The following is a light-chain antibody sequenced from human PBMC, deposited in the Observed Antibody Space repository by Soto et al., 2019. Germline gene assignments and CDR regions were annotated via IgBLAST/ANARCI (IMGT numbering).Light chain of an antibody. CDR3: ATWADGLNSYV. CDR1: SSNIGSNT. CDR2: SNN. V-gene: IGLV1-44*01. J-gene: IGLJ1*01. Sequence: QSVLTQPPSASGTPGQRVTISCSGSSSNIGSNTVSWYQQLPQRAPKLLIFSNNQRRSGVPDRFSGSKSGTSASLAISGLQSEDEADYYCATWADGLNSYVFGTGTKVTVL.